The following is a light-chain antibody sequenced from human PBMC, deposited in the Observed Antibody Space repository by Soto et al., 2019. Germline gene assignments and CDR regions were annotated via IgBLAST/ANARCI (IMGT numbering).Light chain of an antibody. CDR2: SNN. V-gene: IGLV1-44*01. CDR3: ATWDDSLNGVV. J-gene: IGLJ2*01. CDR1: SSNIGNNP. Sequence: QSVLTQPPSASGTPGQRVTISCSGSSSNIGNNPVNWYQQLPGTAPELLIYSNNQRPSGVPDRFSGSRSGTSASLAISGLQSEDEADYYCATWDDSLNGVVFGGGTKVTVL.